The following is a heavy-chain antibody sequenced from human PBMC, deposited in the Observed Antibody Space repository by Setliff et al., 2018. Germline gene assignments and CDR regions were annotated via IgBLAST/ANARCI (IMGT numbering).Heavy chain of an antibody. CDR2: IIPIFGTA. V-gene: IGHV1-69*13. CDR1: GGTFSSYA. Sequence: SVKVSCKASGGTFSSYAISWVRQAPGQGLEWMGGIIPIFGTANYAQKFQGRVTITADESTSTAYMELSSLRSEDTAVYYCARGYRGYYNFWSGSQGANWLDPWGQGTLVTVS. CDR3: ARGYRGYYNFWSGSQGANWLDP. D-gene: IGHD3-3*01. J-gene: IGHJ5*02.